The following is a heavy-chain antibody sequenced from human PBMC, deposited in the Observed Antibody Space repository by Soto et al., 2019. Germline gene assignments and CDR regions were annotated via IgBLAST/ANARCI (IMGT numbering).Heavy chain of an antibody. Sequence: SETLSLTCTVSGGSISSYYWSWIRQPPGKGLEWIGYIYYSGSTNYNPSLKSRDTISVNTSKNQFSLKLSSVTAADTAVYYCARGSTWFGEYDYWGQGPLVTLSP. CDR3: ARGSTWFGEYDY. J-gene: IGHJ4*02. CDR2: IYYSGST. CDR1: GGSISSYY. V-gene: IGHV4-59*01. D-gene: IGHD3-10*01.